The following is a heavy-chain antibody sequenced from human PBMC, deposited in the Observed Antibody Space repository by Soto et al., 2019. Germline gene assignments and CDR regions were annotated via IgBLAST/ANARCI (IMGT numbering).Heavy chain of an antibody. J-gene: IGHJ4*02. CDR1: GFTFSSYG. Sequence: AGGSLRLSCAASGFTFSSYGMHWVRQAPGKGLEWVAVISYDGSNKYYADSVKGRFTISRDNSKNTLYLQMNSLRAEDTAVYYCAREVLFDYWGQGTLVTVSS. CDR3: AREVLFDY. CDR2: ISYDGSNK. V-gene: IGHV3-30*03.